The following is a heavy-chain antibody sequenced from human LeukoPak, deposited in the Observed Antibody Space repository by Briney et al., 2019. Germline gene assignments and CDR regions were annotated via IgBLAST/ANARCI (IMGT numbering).Heavy chain of an antibody. J-gene: IGHJ4*02. CDR2: ISGSGGST. V-gene: IGHV3-23*01. CDR1: GFTFSSYA. D-gene: IGHD3-22*01. CDR3: AKVQDYYDSSGYYSY. Sequence: GGSLRLSCAASGFTFSSYAMSWVRQAQGKGLEWVSAISGSGGSTYYADSVKGRFTISRDNSKNTLYLQMNSLRAEDTAVYYCAKVQDYYDSSGYYSYWGQGTLVTVSS.